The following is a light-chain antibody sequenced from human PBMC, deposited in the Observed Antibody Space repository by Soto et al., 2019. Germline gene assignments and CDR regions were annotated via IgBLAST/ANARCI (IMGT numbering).Light chain of an antibody. J-gene: IGKJ4*01. V-gene: IGKV3-20*01. CDR2: GTS. CDR3: QQYGTSALT. CDR1: QRVGSIY. Sequence: SVLTQSPGTLSCPPGERAPWSGGANQRVGSIYLVWYQQRPGQPPRLLIYGTSTRAAGISDRFSGSGSGKDFTLTIYRLEPRDSAVYYCQQYGTSALTFGGGTKVEIK.